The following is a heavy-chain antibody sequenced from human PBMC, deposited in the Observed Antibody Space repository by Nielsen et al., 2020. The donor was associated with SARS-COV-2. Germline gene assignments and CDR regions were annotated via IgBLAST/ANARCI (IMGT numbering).Heavy chain of an antibody. Sequence: SETLSLTCTVSGVSVSSGSYFWSWIREAPGKRLEWIGYMFYIGTANYNPSFQSRVNISVDTSKNQFSLKLSSVTAVDTAIYYCARGGYNIYDFDYWGRGTLVTVSS. D-gene: IGHD5-24*01. CDR3: ARGGYNIYDFDY. V-gene: IGHV4-61*01. CDR2: MFYIGTA. J-gene: IGHJ4*02. CDR1: GVSVSSGSYF.